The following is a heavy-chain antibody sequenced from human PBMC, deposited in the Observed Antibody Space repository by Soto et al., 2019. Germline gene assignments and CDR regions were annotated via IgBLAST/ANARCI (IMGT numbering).Heavy chain of an antibody. CDR3: AKGLLFGEFPSSPFDY. D-gene: IGHD3-10*01. J-gene: IGHJ4*02. CDR2: ISGSGGIT. V-gene: IGHV3-23*01. Sequence: GGSLRLSCAASGFTFNNCAMSWVRQAPGKGLEWVSAISGSGGITYYADSVRGRFTISRDNSKNTLYLQMNSLRAEDTAVYYCAKGLLFGEFPSSPFDYWGQGTLVTVSS. CDR1: GFTFNNCA.